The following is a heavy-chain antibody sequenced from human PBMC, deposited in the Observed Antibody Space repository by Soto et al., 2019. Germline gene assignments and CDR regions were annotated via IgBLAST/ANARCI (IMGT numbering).Heavy chain of an antibody. V-gene: IGHV3-23*01. J-gene: IGHJ2*01. D-gene: IGHD5-18*01. CDR2: ISGSGGSK. Sequence: EVQLLESGGDLVQPGGSLRLSCAASGFTFSSYAMSWVRQAPGKGLEWVSGISGSGGSKYYADSVKGRFTISRDNSKNTLYLQLNSLRAEDTAVYYCAKGFAVMVNRWYFDLWGRGTLVTVSS. CDR1: GFTFSSYA. CDR3: AKGFAVMVNRWYFDL.